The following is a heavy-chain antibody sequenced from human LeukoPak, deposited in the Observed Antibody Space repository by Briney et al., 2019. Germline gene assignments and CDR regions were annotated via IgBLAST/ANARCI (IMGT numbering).Heavy chain of an antibody. CDR3: AKALGSSAYSPLDY. Sequence: PGGSLRLSCAASGFTVSSNYMSWVRQAPGKGLEWVSSIRGSGDSTLYTDSAKGRFTVSRDNSKNTLYLQMNSLRAEDTAVFYCAKALGSSAYSPLDYWGRGTLVTVSS. J-gene: IGHJ4*02. CDR1: GFTVSSNY. V-gene: IGHV3-23*01. D-gene: IGHD3-22*01. CDR2: IRGSGDST.